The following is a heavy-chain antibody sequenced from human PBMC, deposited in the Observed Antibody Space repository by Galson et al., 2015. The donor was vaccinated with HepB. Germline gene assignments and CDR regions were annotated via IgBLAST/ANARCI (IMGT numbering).Heavy chain of an antibody. CDR1: GFAFNTYW. J-gene: IGHJ4*02. D-gene: IGHD3-22*01. Sequence: SLRLSCAASGFAFNTYWMTWVRQAPGEGLEWVANIEQDGSDKYYVDYVKGRFTISRYNAKNSLYLQMNRLRAEDTPVYYCARYKDYYDSSGSRLDCWGQGTLVTVSS. V-gene: IGHV3-7*01. CDR2: IEQDGSDK. CDR3: ARYKDYYDSSGSRLDC.